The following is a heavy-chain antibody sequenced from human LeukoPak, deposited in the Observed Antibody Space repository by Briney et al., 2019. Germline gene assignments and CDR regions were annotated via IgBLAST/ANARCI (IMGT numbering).Heavy chain of an antibody. Sequence: GGSLRLSCAASGFTFSSYAMSWVRQAPGKGLEWVSTLSGSGGSTYYADSVKGRFTIFRDNSKITLYLQMNSLRAEDTAVYYCARAPSPYPRSHYFDYWLQPTLVSV. CDR2: LSGSGGST. J-gene: IGHJ4*02. CDR3: ARAPSPYPRSHYFDY. V-gene: IGHV3-23*01. D-gene: IGHD1-26*01. CDR1: GFTFSSYA.